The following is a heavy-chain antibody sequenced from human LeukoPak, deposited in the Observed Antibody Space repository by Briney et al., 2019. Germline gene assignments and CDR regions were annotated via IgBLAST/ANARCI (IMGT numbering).Heavy chain of an antibody. CDR2: ISHSGHS. CDR1: GDSISSGDYS. V-gene: IGHV4-30-2*01. Sequence: SETLSLTCAVSGDSISSGDYSWSWIRQPSGKGLEWIGYISHSGHSFYNPSLKSRITVSVDKSKNQFSLRLTSVTAADTAVYYCARELWFVNAPGSWFDPWGQGTLVTVSS. J-gene: IGHJ5*02. D-gene: IGHD3-10*01. CDR3: ARELWFVNAPGSWFDP.